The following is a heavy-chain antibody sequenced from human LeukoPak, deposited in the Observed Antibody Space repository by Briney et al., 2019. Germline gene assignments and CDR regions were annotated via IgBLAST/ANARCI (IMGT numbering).Heavy chain of an antibody. Sequence: PSETLSLTRTVSGDSISSYFWSWIRQPPGKGLEWIAYIHNSESTNYNPSLRSRVTVSLDTSKNQFSLRLSSVTAADTAVYYCARHLVRYAFDIWGQGTLVTVSS. CDR1: GDSISSYF. CDR2: IHNSEST. V-gene: IGHV4-59*08. D-gene: IGHD3-10*01. CDR3: ARHLVRYAFDI. J-gene: IGHJ3*02.